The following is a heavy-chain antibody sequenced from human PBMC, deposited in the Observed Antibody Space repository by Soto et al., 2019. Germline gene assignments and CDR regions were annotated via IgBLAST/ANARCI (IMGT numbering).Heavy chain of an antibody. V-gene: IGHV4-39*02. CDR2: IYYSGST. CDR1: GGSISSISYY. CDR3: AREGEELGYYFYGMDV. J-gene: IGHJ6*02. D-gene: IGHD3-10*01. Sequence: SETLSLTCTVSGGSISSISYYWGWIRQPPGKGLEWIGSIYYSGSTYYNPSLKSRVTISVDTSKNQFSLKLSSVTAADTAVYYCAREGEELGYYFYGMDVWGQGTTVT.